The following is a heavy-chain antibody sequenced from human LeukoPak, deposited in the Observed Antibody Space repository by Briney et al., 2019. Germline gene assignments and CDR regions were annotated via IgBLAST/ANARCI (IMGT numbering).Heavy chain of an antibody. CDR2: ISPYNGNT. V-gene: IGHV1-18*01. D-gene: IGHD3-16*01. CDR1: GYTFNNYG. Sequence: GASVKVSCKASGYTFNNYGISWVRQVPGQGLEWMGWISPYNGNTKFAQQFQGRVNVTTETSTSTAYMELRSLRSDDTAVYYCARQSYYDGRGDDAFDIWGQGTMVTVSS. CDR3: ARQSYYDGRGDDAFDI. J-gene: IGHJ3*02.